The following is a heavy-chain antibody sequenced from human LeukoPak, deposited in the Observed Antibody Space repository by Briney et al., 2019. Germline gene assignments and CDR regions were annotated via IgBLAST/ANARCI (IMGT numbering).Heavy chain of an antibody. Sequence: GRSLRLSCAASGFTFSSYAMHWVRQAPGKGLEWVAVISYDGSNKYYADSVKGRFTISRDSSKNTLYLQMNSLRAEDTAVYYCARDHAASITIFGVDPLNWFDPWGQGTLVTVSS. CDR3: ARDHAASITIFGVDPLNWFDP. D-gene: IGHD3-3*01. V-gene: IGHV3-30-3*01. CDR1: GFTFSSYA. CDR2: ISYDGSNK. J-gene: IGHJ5*02.